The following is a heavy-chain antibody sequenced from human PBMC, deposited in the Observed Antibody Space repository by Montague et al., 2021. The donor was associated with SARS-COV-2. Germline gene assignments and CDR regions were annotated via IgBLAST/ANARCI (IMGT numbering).Heavy chain of an antibody. CDR1: GFTFSSYA. V-gene: IGHV3-30-3*01. CDR2: ISYDGSNK. Sequence: SLRLSCAASGFTFSSYAMHWVRQAPGKGQEWVAVISYDGSNKYYADSVKGRFTISRDNSKNTLYLQMNSLRAEDTAVYYCARDREITMVRGAPLYGMDVWGQGTTVTVSS. J-gene: IGHJ6*02. CDR3: ARDREITMVRGAPLYGMDV. D-gene: IGHD3-10*01.